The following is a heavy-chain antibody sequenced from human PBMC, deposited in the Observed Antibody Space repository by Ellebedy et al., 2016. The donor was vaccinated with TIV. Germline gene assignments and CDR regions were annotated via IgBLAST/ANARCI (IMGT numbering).Heavy chain of an antibody. Sequence: GESLKISCAASGFTFRSHEMTWVRQAPGKGLEWVSHISGSASTWYYADSVKGRFTISRDNTKNSLYLQMDSLRVEDTAVYYCARVGLMGRRAGYWLDSWGQGTLVIVSS. CDR1: GFTFRSHE. D-gene: IGHD1-1*01. CDR3: ARVGLMGRRAGYWLDS. V-gene: IGHV3-48*03. J-gene: IGHJ5*01. CDR2: ISGSASTW.